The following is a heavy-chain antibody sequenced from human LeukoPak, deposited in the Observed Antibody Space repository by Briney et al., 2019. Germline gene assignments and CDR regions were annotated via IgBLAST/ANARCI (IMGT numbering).Heavy chain of an antibody. CDR2: ISGSGCIT. V-gene: IGHV3-23*01. CDR3: ARAKPKNMVRGLIMRRESRYYFDY. J-gene: IGHJ4*02. Sequence: ETLSLTCTVSGGSISSSSYYWGWLRQPRGKGLEWVSAISGSGCITYYADSVKGRFTISRDNSKSTLYIQMNSLRAEDTAVYYCARAKPKNMVRGLIMRRESRYYFDYWGQGTLVTVSS. CDR1: GGSISSSSYY. D-gene: IGHD3-10*01.